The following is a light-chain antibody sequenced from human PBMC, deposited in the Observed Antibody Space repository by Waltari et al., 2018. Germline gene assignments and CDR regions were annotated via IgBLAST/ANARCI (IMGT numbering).Light chain of an antibody. CDR3: SSYISSSTLEL. CDR2: DVS. V-gene: IGLV2-14*03. CDR1: SSDVGAYNY. Sequence: QSALTQPASVSGSPGQSITISCTGTSSDVGAYNYVSWYQQHPGKAPKLIIFDVSNRPSGCSNRFSGSKSGNTASLTISGLQAEDEADYYCSSYISSSTLELFGGGTSLTVL. J-gene: IGLJ2*01.